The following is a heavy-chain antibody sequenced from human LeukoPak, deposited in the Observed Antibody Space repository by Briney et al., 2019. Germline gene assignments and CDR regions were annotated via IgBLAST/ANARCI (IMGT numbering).Heavy chain of an antibody. D-gene: IGHD2-15*01. Sequence: PSETLSLTYTVSGGSISSSSYYWGWIRQPPGKGLEWIGSIYYSGSTYYNPSLKSRVTISVDTSKNQFSLKLSSVTAADTAVYYCARHLLVVVVAADRWFDPWGQGTLVTVSS. CDR3: ARHLLVVVVAADRWFDP. V-gene: IGHV4-39*01. CDR1: GGSISSSSYY. J-gene: IGHJ5*02. CDR2: IYYSGST.